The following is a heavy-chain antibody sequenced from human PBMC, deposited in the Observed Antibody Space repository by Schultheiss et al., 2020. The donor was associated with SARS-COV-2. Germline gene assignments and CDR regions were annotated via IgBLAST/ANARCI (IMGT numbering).Heavy chain of an antibody. CDR2: INPNSGST. J-gene: IGHJ4*02. CDR1: GYTFTGYC. V-gene: IGHV1-2*06. D-gene: IGHD6-13*01. Sequence: ASVKVSCKASGYTFTGYCMNWVRQAPGQGLEWMGRINPNSGSTNYAQKFQGRVTMTRDTSISTAYMELSRLRSDDTAVYYCATVIPYGSSWYYGYWGQGTLVTVSS. CDR3: ATVIPYGSSWYYGY.